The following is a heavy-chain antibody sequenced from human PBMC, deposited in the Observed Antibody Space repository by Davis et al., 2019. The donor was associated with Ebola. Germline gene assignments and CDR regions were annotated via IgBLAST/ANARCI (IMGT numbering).Heavy chain of an antibody. CDR2: IDLSDSYT. CDR3: ATLRRTITGMDDGFDI. CDR1: GYRFTNYW. D-gene: IGHD1-14*01. J-gene: IGHJ3*02. Sequence: GESLKISCKGSGYRFTNYWINWVRQMPGKGLEWMGRIDLSDSYTNYSPSFQGHVTISADKSISTAYLQWASLKASDTAMYYCATLRRTITGMDDGFDIWGQGTLVTVSS. V-gene: IGHV5-10-1*01.